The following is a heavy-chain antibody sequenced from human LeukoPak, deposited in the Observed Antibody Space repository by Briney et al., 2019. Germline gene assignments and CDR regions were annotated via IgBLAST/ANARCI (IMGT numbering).Heavy chain of an antibody. Sequence: AASVKVSCKASGFTFTSSALQWVRQARGQRLEWIGWIVVGSGNTNYAQKFQERVTITRDMSTSTAYIELSSLRSEDTAVYYCAADRYYYGSGSYYRWYFDLWGRGTLVTVSS. V-gene: IGHV1-58*01. J-gene: IGHJ2*01. D-gene: IGHD3-10*01. CDR1: GFTFTSSA. CDR2: IVVGSGNT. CDR3: AADRYYYGSGSYYRWYFDL.